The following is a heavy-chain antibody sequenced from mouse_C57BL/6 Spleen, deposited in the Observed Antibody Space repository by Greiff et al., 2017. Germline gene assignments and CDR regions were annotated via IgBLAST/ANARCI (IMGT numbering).Heavy chain of an antibody. CDR3: AREKGYYYGLNFDY. V-gene: IGHV1-81*01. Sequence: QVQLQQSGAELARPGASVKLSCKASGYTFTSYGISWVKQRTGQGLEWIGEIYPRSGNTYYNEKFKGKATLTADKSSSTAYMELRSRTSEDSAVYFCAREKGYYYGLNFDYWGQGTTLTVSS. D-gene: IGHD1-1*01. CDR1: GYTFTSYG. CDR2: IYPRSGNT. J-gene: IGHJ2*01.